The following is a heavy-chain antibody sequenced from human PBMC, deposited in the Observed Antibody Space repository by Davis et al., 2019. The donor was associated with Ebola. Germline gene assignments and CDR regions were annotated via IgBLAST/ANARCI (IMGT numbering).Heavy chain of an antibody. D-gene: IGHD5-18*01. J-gene: IGHJ4*02. CDR2: IIPMLGIP. CDR1: GGTFSTYA. Sequence: AASVKVSCKASGGTFSTYAIDWVRQAPGQGLEWMGRIIPMLGIPNYAQRFQGRVTITADKSTSTAYTELSSLRSEDTAMYYCARDLGTAMATEWGQGTLVTVSS. V-gene: IGHV1-69*04. CDR3: ARDLGTAMATE.